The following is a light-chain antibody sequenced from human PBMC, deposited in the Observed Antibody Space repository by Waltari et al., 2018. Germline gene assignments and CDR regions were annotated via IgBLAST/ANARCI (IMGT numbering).Light chain of an antibody. CDR3: QQYSNWPYT. Sequence: MTQSPATLSVSPGERATLSCRASQSVSSKFAWYQQKPGQAPRLLIYGASTRATAIPARFSGSGSGTEFTLTISSLQSEDFAVYYCQQYSNWPYTFGQGTKLEIK. CDR1: QSVSSK. V-gene: IGKV3-15*01. J-gene: IGKJ2*01. CDR2: GAS.